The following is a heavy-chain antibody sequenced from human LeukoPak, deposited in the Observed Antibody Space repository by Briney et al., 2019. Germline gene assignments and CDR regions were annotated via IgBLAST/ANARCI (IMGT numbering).Heavy chain of an antibody. V-gene: IGHV4-39*07. D-gene: IGHD2-21*01. CDR1: GGSISSSSYY. Sequence: PSETLSLTCTVSGGSISSSSYYWGWIRQPPGKGLEWIGNIFHSGSTYSNPSLKSRVTISVDTSKNQFSLNLSSVTAADTAVYYCARVGYYPDYYMDVWGKGTTVTVSS. J-gene: IGHJ6*03. CDR2: IFHSGST. CDR3: ARVGYYPDYYMDV.